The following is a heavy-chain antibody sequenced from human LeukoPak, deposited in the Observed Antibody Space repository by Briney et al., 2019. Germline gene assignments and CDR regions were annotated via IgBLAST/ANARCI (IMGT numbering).Heavy chain of an antibody. CDR1: GFTFSSYS. D-gene: IGHD4-17*01. Sequence: GGSLRLSCAASGFTFSSYSMNWVRQAPGKGLEWVSSISSSSSYIYYADSVKGRFTISRDNAKNSLYLQMNSLRAEDTAVYYCARASGHDYGDYVRWFDPWGQGTLVTVSS. CDR3: ARASGHDYGDYVRWFDP. CDR2: ISSSSSYI. V-gene: IGHV3-21*01. J-gene: IGHJ5*02.